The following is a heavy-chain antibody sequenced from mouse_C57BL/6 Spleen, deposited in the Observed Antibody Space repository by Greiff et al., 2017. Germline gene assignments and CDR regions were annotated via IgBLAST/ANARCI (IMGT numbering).Heavy chain of an antibody. D-gene: IGHD2-4*01. CDR1: GYTFTSYG. Sequence: QVQLKESGAELARPGASVKLSCKASGYTFTSYGISWVKQSTGQGLEWIGEIYPRSGNTYYNEKFKGKATLTADKSSSTAYMELRSLTSEDSAVYFCARLDYDDAMDYWGQGTSVTVSS. CDR2: IYPRSGNT. V-gene: IGHV1-81*01. J-gene: IGHJ4*01. CDR3: ARLDYDDAMDY.